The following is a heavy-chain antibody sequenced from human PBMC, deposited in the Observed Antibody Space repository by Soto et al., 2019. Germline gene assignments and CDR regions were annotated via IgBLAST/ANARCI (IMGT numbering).Heavy chain of an antibody. D-gene: IGHD5-18*01. J-gene: IGHJ2*01. Sequence: GGSLRLSCAASGFTFSSYAMSWVRQAPGKGLEWVSAISGSGGSTYYTDSVEGRFTISRDNSKNTLYLQMNSLRAEDTAVYYCAKDNELWLLGWYFDLWGRGTLVTVSS. CDR3: AKDNELWLLGWYFDL. CDR2: ISGSGGST. V-gene: IGHV3-23*01. CDR1: GFTFSSYA.